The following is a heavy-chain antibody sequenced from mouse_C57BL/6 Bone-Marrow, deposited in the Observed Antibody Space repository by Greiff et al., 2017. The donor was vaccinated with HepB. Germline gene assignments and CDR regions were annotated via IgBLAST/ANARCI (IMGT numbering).Heavy chain of an antibody. D-gene: IGHD1-1*01. Sequence: VHLVESGAELVRPGSSVKLSCKASGYTFPSYWMHWVKQRPIQGLEWIGNIDPSDSETHYNQKFKDKATLTVDKSSSTAYMQLSSLTSEDSAVYYCARRYYGSSYDYYAMDYWGQGTSVTVSS. CDR2: IDPSDSET. CDR3: ARRYYGSSYDYYAMDY. V-gene: IGHV1-52*01. J-gene: IGHJ4*01. CDR1: GYTFPSYW.